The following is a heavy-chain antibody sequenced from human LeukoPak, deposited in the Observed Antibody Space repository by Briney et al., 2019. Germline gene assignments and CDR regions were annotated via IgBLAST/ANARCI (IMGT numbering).Heavy chain of an antibody. V-gene: IGHV1-69*02. CDR3: ASTGDGYNYMVRKEGHHVDY. CDR1: GGTFSSYS. Sequence: EASVKVSCKASGGTFSSYSISWVRQAPGQGLEWMGRIIPILGIANYAQKFQGRVTITADKSTSTAYMELSSLRSEDTAVYYCASTGDGYNYMVRKEGHHVDYWGQGTLVTVSS. J-gene: IGHJ4*02. CDR2: IIPILGIA. D-gene: IGHD5-24*01.